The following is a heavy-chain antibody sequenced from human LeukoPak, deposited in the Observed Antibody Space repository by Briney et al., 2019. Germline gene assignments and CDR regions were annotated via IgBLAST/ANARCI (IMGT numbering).Heavy chain of an antibody. Sequence: PGGPLRLSCAASGFTFSSYGMHWVRQAPGKGLESVAVISYDGSNKYYADSVKGRFTISRDNSKNTLYLQMNSLRAEDTAVYYCLYSSSSGDYWGQGTLVTVSS. CDR3: LYSSSSGDY. D-gene: IGHD6-13*01. V-gene: IGHV3-30*03. CDR2: ISYDGSNK. CDR1: GFTFSSYG. J-gene: IGHJ4*02.